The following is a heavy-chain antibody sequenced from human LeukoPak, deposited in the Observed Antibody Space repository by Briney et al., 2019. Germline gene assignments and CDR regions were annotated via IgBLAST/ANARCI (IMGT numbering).Heavy chain of an antibody. CDR2: ISPQSGGT. D-gene: IGHD3-10*01. CDR1: RGTFSSYA. J-gene: IGHJ4*02. V-gene: IGHV1-2*02. Sequence: GASVKVSCKASRGTFSSYAISWVRQAPGQGLEWMGWISPQSGGTNYAQKFQGRVTMTRDTSISTAYMELSRLRSDDTAVYYSARVIGFGELSLGYWGQGTLVTVSS. CDR3: ARVIGFGELSLGY.